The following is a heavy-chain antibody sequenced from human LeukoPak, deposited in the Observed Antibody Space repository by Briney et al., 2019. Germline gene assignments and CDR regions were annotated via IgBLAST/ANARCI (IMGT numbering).Heavy chain of an antibody. Sequence: SETLSLTCSVSGSYINNYYWGWIRQAPGKGPEWIGSIYYSGKTYYNSSLRSRVTIPVDTSKNQFSLKLSSVTAADTAVYYCARDLRGGYYYYYMDVWGKGTTVTVSS. D-gene: IGHD3-10*01. CDR1: GSYINNYY. CDR3: ARDLRGGYYYYYMDV. V-gene: IGHV4-39*07. CDR2: IYYSGKT. J-gene: IGHJ6*03.